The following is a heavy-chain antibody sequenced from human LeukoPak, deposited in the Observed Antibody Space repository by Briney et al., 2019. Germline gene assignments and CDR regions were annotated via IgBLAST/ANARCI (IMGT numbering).Heavy chain of an antibody. D-gene: IGHD6-19*01. J-gene: IGHJ4*02. Sequence: ASVKVSCKASGGTLSRYAITWVRQAPGQGLEWMGGIIPILGTANYAQKFQGRVTITADESTGTAYMELSSLRSDDTAVYYCAREISSGWYDLGYWGQGTLVTVSS. CDR2: IIPILGTA. CDR1: GGTLSRYA. V-gene: IGHV1-69*13. CDR3: AREISSGWYDLGY.